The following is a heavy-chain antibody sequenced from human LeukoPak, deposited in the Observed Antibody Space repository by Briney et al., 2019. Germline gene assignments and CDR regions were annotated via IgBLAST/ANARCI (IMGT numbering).Heavy chain of an antibody. J-gene: IGHJ5*02. Sequence: SGGSLRLSCAASGFTFSSYSMNWVRQAPGKGLEWVSYISSSSSTIYYADSVKGRFTISRDNAKNSLYLQMNSLRVEDTAVYYCARDRAGYYDFSGFDPWGQGTLVTVSS. D-gene: IGHD3-3*01. V-gene: IGHV3-48*01. CDR1: GFTFSSYS. CDR2: ISSSSSTI. CDR3: ARDRAGYYDFSGFDP.